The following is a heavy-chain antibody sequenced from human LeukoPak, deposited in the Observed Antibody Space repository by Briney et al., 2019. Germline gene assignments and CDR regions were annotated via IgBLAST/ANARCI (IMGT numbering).Heavy chain of an antibody. J-gene: IGHJ4*02. V-gene: IGHV4-39*07. D-gene: IGHD5-24*01. CDR2: IYYSGST. CDR1: GGSISSSSYY. CDR3: ATKSSVEMATLGDYFDY. Sequence: PSETLSLTCTVSGGSISSSSYYWGWIRQPPGKGLEWIGSIYYSGSTYYNPSLKSRVTISVDTSKNQFSLKLSSVTAADTAVYYCATKSSVEMATLGDYFDYWGQGTLVTVSS.